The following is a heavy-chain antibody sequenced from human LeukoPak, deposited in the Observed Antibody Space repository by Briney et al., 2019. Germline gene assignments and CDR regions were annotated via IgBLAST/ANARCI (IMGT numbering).Heavy chain of an antibody. CDR1: GFTFSSYW. CDR3: ARDSATMVRGIIIGSTDY. J-gene: IGHJ4*02. D-gene: IGHD3-10*01. CDR2: IKQDGSEK. V-gene: IGHV3-7*01. Sequence: GGSLRLSCAASGFTFSSYWMTWVRQAPGKGLEWVANIKQDGSEKHYVDSVKGRFTISRDNAKNSLYLQMDSLRAEDTAVYYCARDSATMVRGIIIGSTDYWGQGTLVTVSS.